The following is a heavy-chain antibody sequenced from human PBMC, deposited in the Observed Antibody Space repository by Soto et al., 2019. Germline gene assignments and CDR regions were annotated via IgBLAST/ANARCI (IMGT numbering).Heavy chain of an antibody. CDR2: IYYSGRT. D-gene: IGHD2-21*01. J-gene: IGHJ5*02. CDR3: ARKGEEGWFDP. Sequence: QVQLQESGPGLVKPSDTLSLTCAVSGYPISSSTSWGWIRQPPGKGLEWIGHIYYSGRTYYNPSLKSRVTMSVETSKNQFSLKLSSVTAVDTAVYYCARKGEEGWFDPWGQGTLVTVSS. V-gene: IGHV4-28*01. CDR1: GYPISSSTS.